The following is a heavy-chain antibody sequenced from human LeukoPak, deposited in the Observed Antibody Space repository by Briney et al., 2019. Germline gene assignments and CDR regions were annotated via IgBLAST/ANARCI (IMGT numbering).Heavy chain of an antibody. V-gene: IGHV3-30*18. D-gene: IGHD3-22*01. J-gene: IGHJ4*02. CDR2: ISYDGSNK. CDR1: GFTFSSYG. Sequence: GGSLRLSCAASGFTFSSYGMHWARQAPGKGLGWVAVISYDGSNKYYADSVKGRFTISRDNSKNTLYLQMNSLRAEDTAVYYCAKDSRYYYDSSGYFPANWGQGTLVTVSS. CDR3: AKDSRYYYDSSGYFPAN.